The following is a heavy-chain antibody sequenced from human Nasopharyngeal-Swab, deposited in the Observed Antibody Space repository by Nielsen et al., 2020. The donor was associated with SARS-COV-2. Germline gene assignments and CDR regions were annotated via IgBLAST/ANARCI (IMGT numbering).Heavy chain of an antibody. CDR3: TRCGGGCYSGRDY. V-gene: IGHV3-73*01. J-gene: IGHJ4*02. D-gene: IGHD2-15*01. CDR2: VRSKGNNYAT. CDR1: GFTFSSYW. Sequence: GESLKISCAASGFTFSSYWMSWVRQAPGKGLEWVGRVRSKGNNYATAYSASVKGRFIIFRDDPTNTAYLQMNSLKTEDTAMYYCTRCGGGCYSGRDYWGQGTLVTVSS.